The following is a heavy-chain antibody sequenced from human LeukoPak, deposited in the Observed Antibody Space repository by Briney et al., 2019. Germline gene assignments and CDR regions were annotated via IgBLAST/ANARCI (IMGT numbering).Heavy chain of an antibody. V-gene: IGHV3-23*01. J-gene: IGHJ4*02. CDR3: AKDMLAGTTPRTDF. CDR2: SDSVGNT. Sequence: PGGSLRLSCAASGFTFSSYDMTWVRQVPGKGLEWVSTSDSVGNTFYADSVKGRFTISRDNSKNTLYPQMNSLRAEDTAVYYCAKDMLAGTTPRTDFWGQGTLVTVSS. D-gene: IGHD6-13*01. CDR1: GFTFSSYD.